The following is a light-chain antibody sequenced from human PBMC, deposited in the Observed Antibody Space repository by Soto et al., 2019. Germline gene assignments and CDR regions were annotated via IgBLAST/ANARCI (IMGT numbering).Light chain of an antibody. Sequence: EIVLTQSPGTLSLSPGERATLSCRASQSISSSYLAWYQQKPGQAPRLLIYGASSRATGIPDRFSGSGSGTDFTLTSSGLEPEDFAVYYCQQYGGSPWTFGQGTKVEIK. CDR1: QSISSSY. J-gene: IGKJ1*01. CDR3: QQYGGSPWT. V-gene: IGKV3-20*01. CDR2: GAS.